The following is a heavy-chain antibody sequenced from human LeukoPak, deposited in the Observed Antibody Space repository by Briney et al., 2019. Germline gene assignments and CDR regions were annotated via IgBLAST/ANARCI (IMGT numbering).Heavy chain of an antibody. CDR1: GYTLTELS. D-gene: IGHD6-13*01. CDR3: TAATGWSSSMM. V-gene: IGHV1-24*01. CDR2: FDFEEGKI. Sequence: ASVKVSCKVSGYTLTELSMHWVRQVPGKGLEWMGGFDFEEGKIIYAQKFQGRVTMTEDTSTDTAYMELSSLTSEDTAVYYCTAATGWSSSMMWGQGTAVTVFS. J-gene: IGHJ4*02.